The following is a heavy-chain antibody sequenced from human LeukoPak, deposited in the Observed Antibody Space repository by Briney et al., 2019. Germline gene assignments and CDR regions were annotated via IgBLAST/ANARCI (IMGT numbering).Heavy chain of an antibody. J-gene: IGHJ3*02. Sequence: GESLKISCKGSGYSFTSYWIGWVRQMPGKGLEWMGIIYPGDSDTRYSPSFQGQVTISADKSISTAYLQWSSLKASDTAMYYCARLPYPGGGLTTVTTSGAFDIWGQGTMVTVSS. CDR3: ARLPYPGGGLTTVTTSGAFDI. D-gene: IGHD4-17*01. CDR2: IYPGDSDT. V-gene: IGHV5-51*01. CDR1: GYSFTSYW.